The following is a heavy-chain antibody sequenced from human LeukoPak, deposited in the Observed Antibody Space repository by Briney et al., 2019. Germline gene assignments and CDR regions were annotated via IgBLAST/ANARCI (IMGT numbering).Heavy chain of an antibody. J-gene: IGHJ4*02. D-gene: IGHD1-1*01. V-gene: IGHV1-2*02. Sequence: ASVKVSCKASGYTFTGYYMHWVRRAPGQGLEWMGWINPNSGGTNYAQKFQGRVTMTRDTSISTAYMELSRLRSDDTAVYYCARPTTTGTTWSAFDYWGQGTLVTVSS. CDR2: INPNSGGT. CDR1: GYTFTGYY. CDR3: ARPTTTGTTWSAFDY.